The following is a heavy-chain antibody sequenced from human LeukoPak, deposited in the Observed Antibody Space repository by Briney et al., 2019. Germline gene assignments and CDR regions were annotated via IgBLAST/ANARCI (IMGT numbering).Heavy chain of an antibody. J-gene: IGHJ5*02. CDR2: ISDSAGIT. CDR3: ARGGSQVDTSSFS. CDR1: GFTFSSYG. V-gene: IGHV3-23*01. D-gene: IGHD6-6*01. Sequence: GGSLRLSCAASGFTFSSYGMHWVRQAPGKGLEWVSVISDSAGITYYTDSVKGRFTISRDNSKSTLYLQLNSLRAEDTAVYFCARGGSQVDTSSFSWGQGTLVTVSS.